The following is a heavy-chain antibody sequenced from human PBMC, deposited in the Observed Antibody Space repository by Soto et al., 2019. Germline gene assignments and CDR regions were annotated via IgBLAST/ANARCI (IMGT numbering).Heavy chain of an antibody. CDR2: IIPIFGTA. J-gene: IGHJ5*02. V-gene: IGHV1-69*13. Sequence: SVKVSCKASAGTFSSYAISWVRQAPGQGLEWMGGIIPIFGTANYAQKFQGRVTITADESTSTAYMELSSLRSEDTAVYYCASTKDIVLVPAAAPGGFWFDPWGQGTLVTVSS. CDR3: ASTKDIVLVPAAAPGGFWFDP. D-gene: IGHD2-2*01. CDR1: AGTFSSYA.